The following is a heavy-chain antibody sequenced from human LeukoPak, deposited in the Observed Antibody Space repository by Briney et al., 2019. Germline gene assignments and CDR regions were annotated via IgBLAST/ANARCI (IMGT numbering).Heavy chain of an antibody. CDR2: ISYDGSNK. CDR1: GFTFSSYA. CDR3: ARDFGRIYYYDSSGFPDY. J-gene: IGHJ4*02. Sequence: GRSLRLSCAASGFTFSSYAMHWVRQAPGKGLEWVAVISYDGSNKYYADSVKGRFTISRDNAKNSLYLQMNSLRAEDTAVYYCARDFGRIYYYDSSGFPDYWGQGTLVTVSS. V-gene: IGHV3-30-3*01. D-gene: IGHD3-22*01.